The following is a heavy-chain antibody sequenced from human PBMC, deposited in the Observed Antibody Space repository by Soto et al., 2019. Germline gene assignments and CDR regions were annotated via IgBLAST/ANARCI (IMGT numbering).Heavy chain of an antibody. CDR1: GFTFGDYA. Sequence: PGGSLRLSYTASGFTFGDYAMSWVRQAPGKGLEWVGFIRSKAYGGTTEYAASVKGRFTISRDDSKSIAYLQMNSLKTEDTAVYYCTRVGQWELLGYFDYWGQGTLVTV. V-gene: IGHV3-49*04. CDR3: TRVGQWELLGYFDY. CDR2: IRSKAYGGTT. J-gene: IGHJ4*02. D-gene: IGHD1-26*01.